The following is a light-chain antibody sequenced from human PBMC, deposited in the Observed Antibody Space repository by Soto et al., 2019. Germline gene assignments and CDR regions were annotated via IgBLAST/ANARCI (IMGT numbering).Light chain of an antibody. Sequence: IQRTQSPSSLSVSVGDRVTITCRACQSIGGFLNWYQQKLGKAPKLLIYAASSLQSGVPSRFSGSGSGTDFTLTISSLQPEDFATYYCQQSYSTPLTFGGGTKVDIK. CDR2: AAS. CDR3: QQSYSTPLT. V-gene: IGKV1-39*01. CDR1: QSIGGF. J-gene: IGKJ4*01.